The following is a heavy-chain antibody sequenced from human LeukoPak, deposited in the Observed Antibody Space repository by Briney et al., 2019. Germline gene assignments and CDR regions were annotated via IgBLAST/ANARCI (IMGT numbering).Heavy chain of an antibody. CDR3: PRDPYYYGSGNYGDY. J-gene: IGHJ4*02. CDR1: GFTFSSYW. CDR2: INSDGSST. V-gene: IGHV3-74*01. D-gene: IGHD3-10*01. Sequence: GGSLRLSCAASGFTFSSYWKHWVRQAPGKGLVWVSRINSDGSSTSYADSVKGRFTISRDNAKNTLYLQMNSLRAEDTAVYYCPRDPYYYGSGNYGDYWGQGTLATVSS.